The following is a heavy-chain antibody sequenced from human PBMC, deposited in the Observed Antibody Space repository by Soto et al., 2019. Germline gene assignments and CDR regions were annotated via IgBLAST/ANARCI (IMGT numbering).Heavy chain of an antibody. Sequence: GGSLRLSCAASGFTFSSYAMSWVRQAPGKGLEWVSAISGSGGSTYYADSVKGRFTISRDNSKNTLYLQMNSLRAEDTAVYYCAKDIGIAAAGPMGLEDYYYYYGMDVWGQGTTVTVSS. J-gene: IGHJ6*02. CDR1: GFTFSSYA. D-gene: IGHD6-13*01. CDR2: ISGSGGST. V-gene: IGHV3-23*01. CDR3: AKDIGIAAAGPMGLEDYYYYYGMDV.